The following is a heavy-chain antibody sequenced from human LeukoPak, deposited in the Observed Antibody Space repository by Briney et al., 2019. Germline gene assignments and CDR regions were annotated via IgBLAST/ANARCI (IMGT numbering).Heavy chain of an antibody. V-gene: IGHV3-33*01. CDR1: GFTFSSYG. J-gene: IGHJ5*02. CDR2: ISYDGSNT. Sequence: PGRSLRVSCATSGFTFSSYGMHWVRQAPGKGLEWVASISYDGSNTHYEDSVRGRFTVSRDNSNNTMYLQMNSLRTEDTAVYYCAREDGLCGRERGWFDPWGQGSLVTVSS. CDR3: AREDGLCGRERGWFDP. D-gene: IGHD2-15*01.